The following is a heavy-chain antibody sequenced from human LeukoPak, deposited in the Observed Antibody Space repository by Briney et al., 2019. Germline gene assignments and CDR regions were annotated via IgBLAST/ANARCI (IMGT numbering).Heavy chain of an antibody. D-gene: IGHD3-10*01. CDR2: IIPIFGTA. CDR1: GGTFSSYA. J-gene: IGHJ4*02. CDR3: ARERSADGAYYYDY. Sequence: VASVKVSCKASGGTFSSYAISWVRQAPGQGLEWMGGIIPIFGTANYAQKFQGRVTITADESTSTAYMELSSLRSEDTAVYYCARERSADGAYYYDYWGQGTLVTVYS. V-gene: IGHV1-69*13.